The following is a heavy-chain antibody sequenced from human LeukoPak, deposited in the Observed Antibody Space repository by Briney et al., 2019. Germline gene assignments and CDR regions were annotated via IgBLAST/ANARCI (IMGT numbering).Heavy chain of an antibody. D-gene: IGHD3/OR15-3a*01. Sequence: SETLSLTCTVSGGSIRSSYYYWGWIRQPPGKGLEWIGSIYDSGSTYYNPSLKSRVTISVDTSKNQFSLKLNSVTAADTAVYYCARAQVDCNNGPGSQGYYSYGMDVWGQGTTVTVSS. J-gene: IGHJ6*02. V-gene: IGHV4-39*01. CDR2: IYDSGST. CDR1: GGSIRSSYYY. CDR3: ARAQVDCNNGPGSQGYYSYGMDV.